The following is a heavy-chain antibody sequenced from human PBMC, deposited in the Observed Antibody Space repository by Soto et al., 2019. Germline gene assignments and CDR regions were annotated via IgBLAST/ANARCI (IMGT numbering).Heavy chain of an antibody. CDR2: IYYSGST. V-gene: IGHV4-31*03. J-gene: IGHJ4*02. CDR1: GGSISSGGYY. D-gene: IGHD3-16*02. Sequence: SETLSLTCTVSGGSISSGGYYGSWILQHPGKGLELILYIYYSGSTYYNPSLKSRFTISVDTSKNQFSLKLSSVTAADTAVYHCAREHYDYVWGSYRPGPFDYWGQGTLVTVSS. CDR3: AREHYDYVWGSYRPGPFDY.